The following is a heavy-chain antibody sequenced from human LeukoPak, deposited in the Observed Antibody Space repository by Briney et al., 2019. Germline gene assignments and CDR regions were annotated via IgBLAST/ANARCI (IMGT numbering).Heavy chain of an antibody. CDR1: GFTFSDYY. CDR3: ARDPLINPGLYYFDY. D-gene: IGHD1-14*01. CDR2: IHYTGST. Sequence: GSLRLSCAASGFTFSDYYMSWIRQSPGKGLEWIGNIHYTGSTYYNPSLKSRVTISVDTSKNQFSLKLSSVTAADTAVYYCARDPLINPGLYYFDYWGQGTLVTVSS. J-gene: IGHJ4*02. V-gene: IGHV4-34*01.